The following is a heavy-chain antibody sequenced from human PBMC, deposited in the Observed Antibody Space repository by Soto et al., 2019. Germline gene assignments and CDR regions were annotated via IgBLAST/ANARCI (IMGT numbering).Heavy chain of an antibody. Sequence: QVQLVESGGGVVQPGRSLRLSCAASGFTFSSYAMHWVRQAPGKGLEWVAVISYDGSNKYYADSVKGRFTISRDNSKNTLYLQMNSLRAEDTAVYYCARDQSILGIFGVVITQYFDYWCQGTLVTVSS. V-gene: IGHV3-30-3*01. J-gene: IGHJ4*02. CDR1: GFTFSSYA. CDR3: ARDQSILGIFGVVITQYFDY. CDR2: ISYDGSNK. D-gene: IGHD3-3*01.